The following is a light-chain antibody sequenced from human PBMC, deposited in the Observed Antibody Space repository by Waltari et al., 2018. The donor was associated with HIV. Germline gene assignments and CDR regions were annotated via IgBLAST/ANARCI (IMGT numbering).Light chain of an antibody. CDR2: EVN. J-gene: IGLJ1*01. V-gene: IGLV2-8*01. Sequence: QSALTQPASVSVSPGQSVTISCTGTGNDVGGYNTVPRYKQHPAKAPKVIIYEVNKRPSGVPDRFSGSKSGNTASLTVSGLQADDEADYYCSSYAGHNNFVFGTGTKVTVL. CDR3: SSYAGHNNFV. CDR1: GNDVGGYNT.